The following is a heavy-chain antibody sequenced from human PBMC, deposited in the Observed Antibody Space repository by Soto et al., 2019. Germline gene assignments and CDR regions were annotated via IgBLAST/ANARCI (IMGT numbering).Heavy chain of an antibody. CDR3: ARDDGLSSTDVKAFDT. CDR1: GFTFSRYY. V-gene: IGHV3-21*01. J-gene: IGHJ3*02. CDR2: ISTTSTYT. D-gene: IGHD2-2*01. Sequence: EFQLVESGGGLVEPGESLRLSCGASGFTFSRYYMNWVRQAPGKGLEWVSSISTTSTYTHYADSLKGRFTISRDNAKKLLYLQMDSLRAEDTTVYFCARDDGLSSTDVKAFDTWGQGTTVTVSS.